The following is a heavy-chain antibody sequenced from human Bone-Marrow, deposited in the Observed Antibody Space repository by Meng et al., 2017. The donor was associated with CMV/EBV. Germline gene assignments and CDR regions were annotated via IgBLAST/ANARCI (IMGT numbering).Heavy chain of an antibody. Sequence: ASGFNFSSYGMHWVRQAPGKGLEWVAVISYDGSNKYYADSVKGRFTISRDNSKNTLYLQMNSLRAEDTAVYYCAKMGIAVAGTAHGYWGQGTLVTVSS. J-gene: IGHJ4*02. CDR1: GFNFSSYG. CDR3: AKMGIAVAGTAHGY. D-gene: IGHD6-19*01. V-gene: IGHV3-30*18. CDR2: ISYDGSNK.